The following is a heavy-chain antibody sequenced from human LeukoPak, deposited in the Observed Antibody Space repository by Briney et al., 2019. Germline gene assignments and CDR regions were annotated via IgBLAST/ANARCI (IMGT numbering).Heavy chain of an antibody. CDR2: IYWDDDA. Sequence: SGPTLVSPTQTLTLTCTLTGSSLTTSGGGVGWILQPPGKALAWLALIYWDDDARYTESLKSRLTITKDTSKNQVVLTMTNLDPVDTGTYYCAHISRRSYYFDYWGQGTLVTVSS. CDR1: GSSLTTSGGG. V-gene: IGHV2-5*02. CDR3: AHISRRSYYFDY. J-gene: IGHJ4*02. D-gene: IGHD6-13*01.